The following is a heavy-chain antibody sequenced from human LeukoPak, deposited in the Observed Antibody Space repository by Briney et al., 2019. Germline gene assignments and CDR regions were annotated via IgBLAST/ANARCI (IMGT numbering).Heavy chain of an antibody. Sequence: GASVKVSCKASGGTFSSYAISWVRQAPGQGLEWMGGIIPIFGTANYAQKFQGRVTITADESTSTAYMELSSLRSEDTAVYYCARHRRWGSSSWALWYYYYGMDVWGQGTTVTVSS. V-gene: IGHV1-69*13. CDR1: GGTFSSYA. J-gene: IGHJ6*02. CDR2: IIPIFGTA. D-gene: IGHD6-6*01. CDR3: ARHRRWGSSSWALWYYYYGMDV.